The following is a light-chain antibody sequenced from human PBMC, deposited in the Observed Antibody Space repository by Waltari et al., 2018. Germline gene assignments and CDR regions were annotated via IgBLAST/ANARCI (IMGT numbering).Light chain of an antibody. J-gene: IGKJ1*01. CDR2: GAS. CDR1: QSVSSSY. Sequence: EFVLTQSPGALSLSPGERATLSCRASQSVSSSYLAWYQQKPGQAPRLLIYGASSRATGIPDRFSGSGSGTDFTLIISRLEPEDFAVYYCQQYGSSPRTFGQGTKVEIK. CDR3: QQYGSSPRT. V-gene: IGKV3-20*01.